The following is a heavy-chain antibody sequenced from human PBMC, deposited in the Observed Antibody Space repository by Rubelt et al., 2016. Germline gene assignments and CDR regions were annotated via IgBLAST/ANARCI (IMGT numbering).Heavy chain of an antibody. D-gene: IGHD6-13*01. CDR3: ARTAHGQLRFDP. J-gene: IGHJ5*02. V-gene: IGHV1-69*01. Sequence: QVQLVQSGAEVKKPGSSVKVSCKASGGTFSSYAISWVRQAPGQGLEWMGGIIPIFGTANYAQKFQGRVTITADESTSIAYMGLSSLRSEDTAVYHCARTAHGQLRFDPWGQGTLVTVSS. CDR1: GGTFSSYA. CDR2: IIPIFGTA.